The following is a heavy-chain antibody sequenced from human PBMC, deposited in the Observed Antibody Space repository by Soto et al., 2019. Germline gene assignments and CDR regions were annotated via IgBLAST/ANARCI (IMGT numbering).Heavy chain of an antibody. V-gene: IGHV3-33*01. J-gene: IGHJ4*02. Sequence: VAVIWYDGSNNYYADSVKGRFTISRDNSKNTLYLQMNSLRAEDTAVYYCARGAHSSGWYVLNWGQGTLVTVSS. D-gene: IGHD6-19*01. CDR2: IWYDGSNN. CDR3: ARGAHSSGWYVLN.